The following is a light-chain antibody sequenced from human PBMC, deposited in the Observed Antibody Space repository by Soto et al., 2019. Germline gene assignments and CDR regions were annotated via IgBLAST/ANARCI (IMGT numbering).Light chain of an antibody. CDR3: QQSYSTLT. CDR2: AAS. J-gene: IGKJ4*01. Sequence: DIQMTQSPSSLSAYVGDRVTITCQASQSISSYLNWYQQKPGKAPKLLIYAASSLQSGVPSRFSGSGSGTDFTLTISSLQPEDCATYYCQQSYSTLTFGGGTKVEIK. V-gene: IGKV1-39*01. CDR1: QSISSY.